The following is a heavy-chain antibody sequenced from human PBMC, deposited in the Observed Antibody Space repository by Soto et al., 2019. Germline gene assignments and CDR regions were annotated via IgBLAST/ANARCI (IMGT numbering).Heavy chain of an antibody. V-gene: IGHV3-66*01. CDR3: AKRKYCSSTTCFDY. D-gene: IGHD2-2*01. CDR1: GFTVSISY. J-gene: IGHJ4*02. CDR2: MYSGGNT. Sequence: EVQLVESGGALVQPGGSLRLSCEASGFTVSISYMSWVRQVPGKGLEWVSIMYSGGNTYYAASVKGRFTISRDNSNTTLYLEMSSLRAEDTAVYYCAKRKYCSSTTCFDYWGQGTLVTVSS.